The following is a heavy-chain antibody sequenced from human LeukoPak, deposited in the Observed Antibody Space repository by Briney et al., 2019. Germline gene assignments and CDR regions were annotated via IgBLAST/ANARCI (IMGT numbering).Heavy chain of an antibody. V-gene: IGHV3-74*01. CDR1: GFTFSSYW. D-gene: IGHD3-22*01. J-gene: IGHJ4*02. Sequence: PGGSLRLSCAASGFTFSSYWMHWVRQAPGKGLVWVSRINSDGSSTSYADSVKGRFTISRDNAKNTLYLQMNSLRAGDTAVYYCARGTTYYYDSSGYPDWGQGTLVTVSS. CDR2: INSDGSST. CDR3: ARGTTYYYDSSGYPD.